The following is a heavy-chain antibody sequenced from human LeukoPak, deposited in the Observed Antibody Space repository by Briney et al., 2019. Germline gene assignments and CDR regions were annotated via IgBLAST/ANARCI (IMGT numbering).Heavy chain of an antibody. D-gene: IGHD5-18*01. CDR3: VKGEIQLWPVRGCGAFDY. Sequence: GGSLRLSCSASGFTFSSYAMHWLRQAPGKGLEYVSAISSNGGSTYYADSVKGRFTISRDNSKNTLYLQMSSLRAEDTAVYYCVKGEIQLWPVRGCGAFDYWGQGTLVTVSS. V-gene: IGHV3-64D*06. J-gene: IGHJ4*02. CDR1: GFTFSSYA. CDR2: ISSNGGST.